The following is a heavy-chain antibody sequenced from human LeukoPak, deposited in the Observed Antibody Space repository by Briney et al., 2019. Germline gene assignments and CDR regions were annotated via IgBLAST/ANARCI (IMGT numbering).Heavy chain of an antibody. CDR3: ARGTIAAL. J-gene: IGHJ4*02. D-gene: IGHD6-6*01. CDR2: ISSSSSHI. V-gene: IGHV3-21*01. CDR1: GFTFSSYS. Sequence: GGPLRLSCVASGFTFSSYSMNWVRQAPGKGLEWVSSISSSSSHIYYADSVKGRFTISRDNAKNSLYLQMNSLRAEDTAVYYCARGTIAALWGQGTLVTVSS.